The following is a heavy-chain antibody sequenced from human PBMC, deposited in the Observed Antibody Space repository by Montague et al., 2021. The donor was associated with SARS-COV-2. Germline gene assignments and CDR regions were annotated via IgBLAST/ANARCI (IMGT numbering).Heavy chain of an antibody. CDR3: ARGPVDDNCSGGSCYSRYYYGVDV. Sequence: SETLSLTCAVYGGSFSGYYWSWIRQPPGKGLEWIGEINHSGSTNYNPSLKSRVTISVDTSKNQFSLKLSSVTAADTAVYYCARGPVDDNCSGGSCYSRYYYGVDVWGQGTTVTVSS. D-gene: IGHD2-15*01. J-gene: IGHJ6*02. CDR1: GGSFSGYY. V-gene: IGHV4-34*01. CDR2: INHSGST.